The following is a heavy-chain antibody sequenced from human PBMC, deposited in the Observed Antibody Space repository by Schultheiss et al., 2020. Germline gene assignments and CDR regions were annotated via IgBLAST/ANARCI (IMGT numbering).Heavy chain of an antibody. CDR3: ARIERQWFGSIDY. CDR2: SNLYCST. V-gene: IGHV4-34*01. Sequence: SETLSLTCAVSGGSFSGYYCSWVRQPPGQGLGRVGESNLYCSTNYNSTLKSRVTISVDTSKNQFYLKLSSVTGADTAVYYCARIERQWFGSIDYWGQGTLVTVSS. CDR1: GGSFSGYY. D-gene: IGHD3-10*01. J-gene: IGHJ4*02.